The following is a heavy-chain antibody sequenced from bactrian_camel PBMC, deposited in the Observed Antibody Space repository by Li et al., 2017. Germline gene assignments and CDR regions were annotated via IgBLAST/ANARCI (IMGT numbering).Heavy chain of an antibody. CDR3: AADEMGCIENVY. CDR2: ISTDGSI. CDR1: GLSATSKYC. V-gene: IGHV3S55*01. J-gene: IGHJ4*01. Sequence: VQLVESGGGSVQAGGSLKLSCAISGLSATSKYCMAWFRQSPGKERERVAIISTDGSIRDIDVAQGRFTISKDDANNTLYLQMNSLKPEDTAMYYCAADEMGCIENVYRGQGTQVTVS. D-gene: IGHD1*01.